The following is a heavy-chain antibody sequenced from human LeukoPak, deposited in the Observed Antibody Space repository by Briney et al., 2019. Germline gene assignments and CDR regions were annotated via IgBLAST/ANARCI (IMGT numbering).Heavy chain of an antibody. V-gene: IGHV4-59*01. CDR3: ARAVVSDFWSGYPNWFDP. CDR1: GGSISSYY. J-gene: IGHJ5*02. D-gene: IGHD3-3*01. CDR2: TYYSGST. Sequence: SETLSLTCTVSGGSISSYYWSWIRQPPGKGLEWIGYTYYSGSTNYNPSLKSRVTISVDTSKNQFSLKLSSVTAADTTVYYCARAVVSDFWSGYPNWFDPWGQGTLVTVSS.